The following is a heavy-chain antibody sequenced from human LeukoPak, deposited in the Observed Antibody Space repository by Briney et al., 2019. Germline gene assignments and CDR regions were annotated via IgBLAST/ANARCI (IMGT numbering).Heavy chain of an antibody. Sequence: SETLSLTCTVSGGSISSSSYYWGWIRQPPGKGLEWIGSIYYSGSTYYNPSLKSRVTISVDTSKNQFSLKLSSVTAADTAVYYCARMSSGKTYYYYMDVWGKGTTVTVSS. D-gene: IGHD6-19*01. V-gene: IGHV4-39*01. CDR3: ARMSSGKTYYYYMDV. CDR1: GGSISSSSYY. J-gene: IGHJ6*03. CDR2: IYYSGST.